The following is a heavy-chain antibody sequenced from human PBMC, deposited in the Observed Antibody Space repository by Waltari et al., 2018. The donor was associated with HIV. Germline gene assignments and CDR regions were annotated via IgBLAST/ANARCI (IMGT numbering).Heavy chain of an antibody. J-gene: IGHJ3*02. Sequence: QMQLQESGPGLVKPSENLSLTCTVSGGSIGSSSHFWGWIRQPPGKGLEWIGTLFYSGSTDYNPSLKSRVTISVDTSKNQFSLKMSSVTAADTAVYYCARLQGWELIGSAAFDIWGQGTMVTVSS. V-gene: IGHV4-39*01. CDR2: LFYSGST. CDR3: ARLQGWELIGSAAFDI. D-gene: IGHD1-26*01. CDR1: GGSIGSSSHF.